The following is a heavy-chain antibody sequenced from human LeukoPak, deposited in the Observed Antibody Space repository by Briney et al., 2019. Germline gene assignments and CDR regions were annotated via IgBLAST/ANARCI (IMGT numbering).Heavy chain of an antibody. J-gene: IGHJ4*02. D-gene: IGHD3-10*01. CDR1: GVSMSPYF. CDR2: VYHSGNT. V-gene: IGHV4-59*01. Sequence: SETLSLTCSVYGVSMSPYFWSWIRQSPGKGLEWLGYVYHSGNTKYNPSLSSRLAISVDTSNNQLSLELTSLTAADTAVYSCARGRGIGAGNYFVHWGRGSLVTVSS. CDR3: ARGRGIGAGNYFVH.